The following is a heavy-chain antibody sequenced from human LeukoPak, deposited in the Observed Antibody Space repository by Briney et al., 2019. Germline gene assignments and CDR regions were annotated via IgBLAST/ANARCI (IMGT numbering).Heavy chain of an antibody. CDR2: IYGDGRT. CDR1: GFSVSNNY. CDR3: ARGRGLGVVSPYFDY. V-gene: IGHV3-53*01. J-gene: IGHJ4*02. Sequence: GGSLRLSCVVSGFSVSNNYIIWVRQAPGNGLERVSVIYGDGRTSYSASVRGRFTISRDNSKNIVSLQMNNLRAEDTAVYYCARGRGLGVVSPYFDYWGQGTLVTVSS. D-gene: IGHD3-3*01.